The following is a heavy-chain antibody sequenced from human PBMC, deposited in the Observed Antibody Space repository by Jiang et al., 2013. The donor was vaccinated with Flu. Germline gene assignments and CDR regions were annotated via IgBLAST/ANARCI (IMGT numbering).Heavy chain of an antibody. CDR2: IYYSGST. CDR3: ARFRLPLFDY. Sequence: SGPGLVKPSETLSLTCTVSGGSISSYYWSWIRQPPGKGLEWIGYIYYSGSTNYNPSLKSRVTISVDTSKNQFSLKLSSVTAADTAVYYCARFRLPLFDYWAREPWSPSPQ. D-gene: IGHD2-21*02. V-gene: IGHV4-59*01. J-gene: IGHJ4*02. CDR1: GGSISSYY.